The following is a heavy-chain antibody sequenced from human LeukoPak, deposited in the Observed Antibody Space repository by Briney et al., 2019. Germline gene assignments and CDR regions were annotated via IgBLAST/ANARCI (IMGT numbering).Heavy chain of an antibody. V-gene: IGHV3-7*01. CDR2: IKQDGSED. CDR3: ARDRDSGSISWYFLFDY. CDR1: GFRFSSYW. Sequence: PGGSLRLSCEASGFRFSSYWMSWVRQAPGKGLEWVANIKQDGSEDYYVDSVKGRFAISRDNAKNSLYLQTNSLRVEDTAVYYCARDRDSGSISWYFLFDYWGQGSLVTVSS. J-gene: IGHJ4*02. D-gene: IGHD2-2*01.